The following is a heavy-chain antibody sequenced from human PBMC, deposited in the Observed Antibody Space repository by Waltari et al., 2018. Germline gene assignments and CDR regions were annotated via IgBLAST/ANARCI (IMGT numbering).Heavy chain of an antibody. CDR1: GYTFSNFA. CDR3: AAFTSGWSYGMDV. J-gene: IGHJ6*02. CDR2: ITAGNDNT. V-gene: IGHV1-3*01. Sequence: QVQLVQSGAEVKKPGASVTVACKASGYTFSNFAIHWVLQAPGQRLEWMGWITAGNDNTKYSQKFQGRLTITSDTSASTAYMELSSLTSEDTAVYYCAAFTSGWSYGMDVWGQGTTVTVSS. D-gene: IGHD6-19*01.